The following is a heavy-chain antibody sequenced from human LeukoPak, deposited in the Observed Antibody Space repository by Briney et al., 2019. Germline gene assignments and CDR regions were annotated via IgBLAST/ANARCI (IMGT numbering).Heavy chain of an antibody. V-gene: IGHV3-23*01. CDR1: GFTFSSFS. CDR2: ISGSASIT. J-gene: IGHJ4*02. Sequence: PGGSLRLSCAASGFTFSSFSMSWVRQTPGKGLEWVSDISGSASITKYADSVKGRFIISRDNSKNTLFLQMNSLTAEDTAVYYCATGAASIGWLSHDHWGQGTQVTVSS. D-gene: IGHD2-15*01. CDR3: ATGAASIGWLSHDH.